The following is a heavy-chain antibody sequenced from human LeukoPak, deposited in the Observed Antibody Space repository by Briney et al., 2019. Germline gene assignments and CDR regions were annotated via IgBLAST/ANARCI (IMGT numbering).Heavy chain of an antibody. CDR1: GFTFSSYA. V-gene: IGHV3-23*01. J-gene: IGHJ4*02. Sequence: GGSLRLSCAASGFTFSSYAMSWVRQAPGKGLEWVSAISGSGGSTYYADSVKGWFTISRDNSKNTLYLQMNSLRAEDTAVYYCAKDLHRRGYCSSTSCYSNFDYWGQGTLVTVSS. CDR2: ISGSGGST. D-gene: IGHD2-2*02. CDR3: AKDLHRRGYCSSTSCYSNFDY.